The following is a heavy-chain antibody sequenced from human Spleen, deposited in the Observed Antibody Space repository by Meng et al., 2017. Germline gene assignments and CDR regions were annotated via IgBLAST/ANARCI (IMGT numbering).Heavy chain of an antibody. CDR2: IKNDGSTT. CDR1: GFTFSSYE. J-gene: IGHJ4*02. Sequence: GESLKISCAASGFTFSSYEMNWVRQAPGKGLVWVSSIKNDGSTTIYADSVKGRFTISRDNAKNTLYLQMNSLRAEDTAVYYCTRWSSASGHDYWGQGTLVTVSS. CDR3: TRWSSASGHDY. V-gene: IGHV3-74*01. D-gene: IGHD6-19*01.